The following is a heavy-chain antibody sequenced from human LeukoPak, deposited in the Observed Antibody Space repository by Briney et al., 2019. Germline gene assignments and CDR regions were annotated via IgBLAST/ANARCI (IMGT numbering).Heavy chain of an antibody. CDR3: VRGRTSGSSWPFDY. CDR2: IGSSGGSI. CDR1: GFTFNDYY. V-gene: IGHV3-11*04. Sequence: PGGSLRLSCAASGFTFNDYYMSWIRQAPGKGLEWISYIGSSGGSINYADSVKGRFTISRDNAKNSLSLHMNSLRAEDTAVYYCVRGRTSGSSWPFDYWGQGTLVTVSS. J-gene: IGHJ4*02. D-gene: IGHD6-13*01.